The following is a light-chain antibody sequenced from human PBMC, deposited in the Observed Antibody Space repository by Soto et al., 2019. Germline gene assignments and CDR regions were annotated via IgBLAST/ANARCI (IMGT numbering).Light chain of an antibody. CDR3: QQLNSYPIT. Sequence: DIQMTQSPSTLSGSVGDRVTITCRASQTISSWLAWYQQKPGKAPKLLIYKASTLKSGVPSSFSGSGSGTEFTLTISSLQPEDFATYYCQQLNSYPITFGQGTRLEIK. J-gene: IGKJ5*01. V-gene: IGKV1-5*03. CDR1: QTISSW. CDR2: KAS.